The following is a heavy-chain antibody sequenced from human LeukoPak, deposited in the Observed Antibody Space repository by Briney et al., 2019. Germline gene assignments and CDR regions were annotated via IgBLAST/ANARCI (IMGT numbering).Heavy chain of an antibody. Sequence: ASVKVSCKASGYTFTGYYMHWVRQAPGQGLEWMGWINPNSGGTNYAQKFQGRVTMTRDTSISTAYMELSRLRSDDTAVYYCARLPDYDFWSGSDAFDIWGQGTMVTVSS. CDR1: GYTFTGYY. V-gene: IGHV1-2*02. CDR3: ARLPDYDFWSGSDAFDI. CDR2: INPNSGGT. D-gene: IGHD3-3*01. J-gene: IGHJ3*02.